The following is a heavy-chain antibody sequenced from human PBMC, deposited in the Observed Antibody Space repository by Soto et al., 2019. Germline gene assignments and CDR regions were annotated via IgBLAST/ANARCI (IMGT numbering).Heavy chain of an antibody. CDR1: GFTFSNYF. CDR2: MSGDGKTI. D-gene: IGHD1-1*01. CDR3: ARTYVPGIAGFDP. V-gene: IGHV3-74*01. J-gene: IGHJ5*02. Sequence: GSLRLSCAASGFTFSNYFMHWVRQVPGEGLVWVSRMSGDGKTISYADSVKGRLTVSRDNAKNTLYLQMNSLRVEDTAVYYCARTYVPGIAGFDPWGQGTLVTVSS.